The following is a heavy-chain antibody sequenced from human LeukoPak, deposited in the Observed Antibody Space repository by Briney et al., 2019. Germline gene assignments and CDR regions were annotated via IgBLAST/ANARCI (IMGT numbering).Heavy chain of an antibody. J-gene: IGHJ4*02. CDR1: GFSFSTYS. CDR3: ARDVGNYRFDY. V-gene: IGHV3-48*01. CDR2: ISGSSSTI. Sequence: GGSLRLSCAASGFSFSTYSMNWVRQAPGKGLEWVSYISGSSSTIYYADSVKGRFTISRDNAKNSLFLRMNSLGAEDTALYYCARDVGNYRFDYWGQGTLVTVSS. D-gene: IGHD1-7*01.